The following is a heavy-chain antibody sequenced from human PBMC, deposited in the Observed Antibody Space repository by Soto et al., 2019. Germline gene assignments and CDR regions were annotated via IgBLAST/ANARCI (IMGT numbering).Heavy chain of an antibody. CDR1: GGTISSYA. V-gene: IGHV1-69*01. CDR3: AAYYYDSGGYYXXDY. J-gene: IGHJ4*02. Sequence: QMQLVQSGAEVKRPGSSVKVSCKASGGTISSYAINWVRQAPGQGLEWMGGIIPVFGTANYAQKFQGRVTITADESTSTAYMDLSSLRSEDTAVYYCAAYYYDSGGYYXXDYWGQGTLVTVSS. CDR2: IIPVFGTA. D-gene: IGHD3-22*01.